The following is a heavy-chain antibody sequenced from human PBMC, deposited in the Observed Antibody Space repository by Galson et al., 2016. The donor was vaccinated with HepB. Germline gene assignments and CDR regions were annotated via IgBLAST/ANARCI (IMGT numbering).Heavy chain of an antibody. J-gene: IGHJ3*02. D-gene: IGHD6-13*01. CDR3: ARDPGIAASNRVGENAFDI. V-gene: IGHV3-21*01. CDR1: GFTFSSYS. CDR2: ISRTSTYM. Sequence: SLRLSCAASGFTFSSYSMNWVRQAPGRGLEWVASISRTSTYMDYADSVKGRLTISRDNAKNSHYLQMNSLRAEDTAVYYCARDPGIAASNRVGENAFDIWGQGTMVIVSS.